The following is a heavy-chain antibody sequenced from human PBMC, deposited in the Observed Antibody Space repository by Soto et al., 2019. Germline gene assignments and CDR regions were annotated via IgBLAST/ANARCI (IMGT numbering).Heavy chain of an antibody. D-gene: IGHD3-10*01. J-gene: IGHJ4*02. V-gene: IGHV1-8*01. CDR2: MNPNSGNT. CDR3: ARERLYGSGRLEPEGVGN. CDR1: GYTFTSYD. Sequence: QVQLVQSGAEVKKPGASVKVSCKASGYTFTSYDINWVRQATGQGLEWMGWMNPNSGNTGYAQKFLGIVPKTRITSIGTACRGLSSLRSEDRAVYYWARERLYGSGRLEPEGVGNWGQGTLVTVSS.